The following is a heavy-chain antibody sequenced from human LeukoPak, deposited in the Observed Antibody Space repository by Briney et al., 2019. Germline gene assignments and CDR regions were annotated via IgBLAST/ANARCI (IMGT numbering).Heavy chain of an antibody. J-gene: IGHJ3*02. CDR2: ISGSGGST. V-gene: IGHV3-23*01. CDR1: GFTFSSYG. Sequence: PGGSLRLSCAASGFTFSSYGMSWVRQAPGKGLEWVSAISGSGGSTYYADSVRGRFTISRDNSKNTLYLQMNSLRAEDTAVYYCARRPFTAFDIWGQGTMVTVSS. D-gene: IGHD3-16*01. CDR3: ARRPFTAFDI.